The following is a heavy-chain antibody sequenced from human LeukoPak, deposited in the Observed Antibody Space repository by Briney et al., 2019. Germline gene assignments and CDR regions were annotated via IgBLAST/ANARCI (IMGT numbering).Heavy chain of an antibody. D-gene: IGHD2-2*01. CDR1: GYTFTGYY. CDR3: ARGTTVTNIVVVPAAFDY. V-gene: IGHV1-2*02. J-gene: IGHJ4*02. CDR2: INPNSGGT. Sequence: ASVKVSCKASGYTFTGYYMHCVRQAPGQGLEWMGWINPNSGGTNYAQKFQGRVTMTRDTSISTAYVELSRLRSDDTAVYYCARGTTVTNIVVVPAAFDYWGQGTLVTVSS.